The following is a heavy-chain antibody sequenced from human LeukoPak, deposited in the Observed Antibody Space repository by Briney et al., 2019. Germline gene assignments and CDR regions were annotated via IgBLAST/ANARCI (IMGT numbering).Heavy chain of an antibody. CDR1: GFTFSSYS. Sequence: GGSLRLSCAASGFTFSSYSMNWVRQAPGKGLEWVSSISSSSSYIYYADSVKGRFTISRDNAKNSLYLQMNSLRAEDTAVYYCARGHFGYTTSWYNYWGQGTLVTVSS. CDR2: ISSSSSYI. J-gene: IGHJ4*02. CDR3: ARGHFGYTTSWYNY. D-gene: IGHD6-13*01. V-gene: IGHV3-21*01.